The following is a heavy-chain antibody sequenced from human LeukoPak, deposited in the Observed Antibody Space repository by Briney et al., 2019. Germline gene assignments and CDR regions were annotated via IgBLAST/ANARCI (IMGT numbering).Heavy chain of an antibody. CDR1: GYTFTKYG. V-gene: IGHV1-18*01. Sequence: ASVKVSCKASGYTFTKYGISWVRQAPGQGLEWMGWISAYKGQTNYAQKLRGRVTMTTDTSTTTAYMELRSLRSDDTAVYYCARGSYYDYSGFDHWGQGTLVTVSS. CDR3: ARGSYYDYSGFDH. D-gene: IGHD3-22*01. CDR2: ISAYKGQT. J-gene: IGHJ5*02.